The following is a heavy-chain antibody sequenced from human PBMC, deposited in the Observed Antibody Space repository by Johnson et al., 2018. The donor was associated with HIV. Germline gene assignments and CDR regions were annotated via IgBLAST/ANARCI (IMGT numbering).Heavy chain of an antibody. V-gene: IGHV3-11*04. D-gene: IGHD3-22*01. CDR1: AFTFSDYY. CDR3: ARDLHDSSGYYYEGDAFDI. J-gene: IGHJ3*02. Sequence: QVQLVESGGVVVHPGGSLRLSCAASAFTFSDYYMTWMRQAPGKGLACVSYISSSGSTIYYADSVKGRFTISRDNAKNSLSLQVNSLRAEDTAVYYCARDLHDSSGYYYEGDAFDIWGQGTMVTVSS. CDR2: ISSSGSTI.